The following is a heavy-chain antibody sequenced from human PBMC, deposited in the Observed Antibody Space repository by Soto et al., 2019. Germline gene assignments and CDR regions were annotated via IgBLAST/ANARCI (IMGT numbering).Heavy chain of an antibody. D-gene: IGHD2-15*01. J-gene: IGHJ6*03. CDR3: ASLVCSGGSCYSPYYYYMDV. CDR1: GGSISSSSYY. Sequence: QLQLQESGPGLVKPSETLSLTCTVSGGSISSSSYYWGWIRQPPGKGLEWIGRIYYSGSTYYNPSLKSRVTISVDTSKNQFSLKLSSVTSADTAVYYCASLVCSGGSCYSPYYYYMDVWGKGTTVTVSS. CDR2: IYYSGST. V-gene: IGHV4-39*01.